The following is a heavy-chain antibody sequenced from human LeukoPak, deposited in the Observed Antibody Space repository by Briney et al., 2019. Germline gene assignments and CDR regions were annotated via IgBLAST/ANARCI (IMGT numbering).Heavy chain of an antibody. J-gene: IGHJ5*01. CDR3: ARGGPDYGDYEWFDY. CDR2: ISYDGSNK. CDR1: GFTFSSYA. D-gene: IGHD4-17*01. V-gene: IGHV3-30-3*01. Sequence: GGSLRLSCAASGFTFSSYAMHWVRQAPGKGLEWVAVISYDGSNKYYADSVKGRFTISRDNSKNTLYLQMNSLRAEDTAVYYCARGGPDYGDYEWFDYWGQGTLVTVSS.